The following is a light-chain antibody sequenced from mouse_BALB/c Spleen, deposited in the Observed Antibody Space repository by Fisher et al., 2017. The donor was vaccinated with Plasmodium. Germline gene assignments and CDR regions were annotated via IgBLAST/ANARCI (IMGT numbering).Light chain of an antibody. J-gene: IGKJ5*01. CDR1: QSLLDSDGKTY. V-gene: IGKV1-135*01. Sequence: DIVLTQTPLTLSVTIGQPASISCKSSQSLLDSDGKTYLNWLLQRPGQSPKRLISLVSELDSGVPDRFTGSGSGTDFTPSINSVETEDFGMYFCQQSNSWPLTFGAGTKLELK. CDR2: LVS. CDR3: QQSNSWPLT.